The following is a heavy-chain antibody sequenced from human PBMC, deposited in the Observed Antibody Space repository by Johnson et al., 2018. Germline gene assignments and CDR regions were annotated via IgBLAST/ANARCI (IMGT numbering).Heavy chain of an antibody. Sequence: QVQLQESGPGLVMPSETLSLTCTVFGGSISSYYWSWIRQPPGKGLEWIGYIYYSGSTNYNPSLKSRVTISVDTSKNQFSPKLSSVTAADPAVYYCARGGGADYYYGMDVWGQGTTVTVSS. CDR2: IYYSGST. J-gene: IGHJ6*02. CDR1: GGSISSYY. CDR3: ARGGGADYYYGMDV. D-gene: IGHD1-26*01. V-gene: IGHV4-59*01.